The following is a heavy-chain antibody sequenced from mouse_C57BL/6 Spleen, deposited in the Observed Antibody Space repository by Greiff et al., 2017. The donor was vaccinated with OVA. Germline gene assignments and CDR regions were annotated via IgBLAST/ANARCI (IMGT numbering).Heavy chain of an antibody. CDR3: ASGNWDSFDY. Sequence: QVQLKQPGAELVRPGSSVKLSCKASGYTFTSYWMHWVKQRPIQGLEWIGNIDPSDSETHYNQKFKDKATLTVDKSSSTAYMQLSSLTSEDSAVYYCASGNWDSFDYWGQGTTLTVSS. V-gene: IGHV1-52*01. J-gene: IGHJ2*01. CDR1: GYTFTSYW. D-gene: IGHD4-1*01. CDR2: IDPSDSET.